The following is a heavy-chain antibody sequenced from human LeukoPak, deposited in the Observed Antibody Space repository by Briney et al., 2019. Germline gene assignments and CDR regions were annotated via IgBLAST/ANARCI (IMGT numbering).Heavy chain of an antibody. J-gene: IGHJ4*02. CDR3: ARHLSKGDYDDY. Sequence: SETLSLTCTVSGGSINSNNYYWGWIRQPPGKGLEWIGSIYYSGSTYYNPSLKSRVTISVDTSKNQFSLKLSSVTAADTAVYYCARHLSKGDYDDYWGQGTLVTVSS. CDR1: GGSINSNNYY. D-gene: IGHD2-21*01. CDR2: IYYSGST. V-gene: IGHV4-39*01.